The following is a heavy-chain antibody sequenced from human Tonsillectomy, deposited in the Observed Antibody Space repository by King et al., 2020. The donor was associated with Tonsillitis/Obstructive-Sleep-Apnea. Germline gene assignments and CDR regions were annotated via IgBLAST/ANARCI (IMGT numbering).Heavy chain of an antibody. J-gene: IGHJ4*02. V-gene: IGHV4-59*01. D-gene: IGHD3-3*01. CDR2: ISYSGNT. CDR3: AGSKGSGSYFDY. Sequence: VQLQESGPGLVKPSETLSLTCTVSGDSINSYYWSWIRQPPGKGLEWIGYISYSGNTNYNPSLKSRVTISIDTSKNQFSLKLRSVNAADTAVYYCAGSKGSGSYFDYWGQGTLVTVSS. CDR1: GDSINSYY.